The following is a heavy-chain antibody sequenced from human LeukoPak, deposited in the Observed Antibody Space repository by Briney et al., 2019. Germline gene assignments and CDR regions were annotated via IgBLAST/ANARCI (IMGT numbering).Heavy chain of an antibody. CDR2: INPNSGGT. CDR1: GYTFTGYY. Sequence: GGPVKVSCNASGYTFTGYYMHWVRQAPGQGLEWMGWINPNSGGTNYAQKFQGRVTMTRDTSISTAYMELSRLRSDDTAVYYCARVSRTYYYYGMDVWGRGTTVTVSS. D-gene: IGHD3-3*02. CDR3: ARVSRTYYYYGMDV. J-gene: IGHJ6*02. V-gene: IGHV1-2*02.